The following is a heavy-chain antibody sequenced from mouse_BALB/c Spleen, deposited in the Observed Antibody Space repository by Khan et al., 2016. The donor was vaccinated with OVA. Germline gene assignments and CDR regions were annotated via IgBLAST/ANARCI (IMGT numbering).Heavy chain of an antibody. CDR1: GYTFTSYY. D-gene: IGHD2-1*01. V-gene: IGHV1S81*02. Sequence: QVQLQQPGAELVKPGTSVKISCKASGYTFTSYYMYWVKQRPGQGLEWIGGINPNTGDSNFNEKFKSKATLTVDKSSSTAYMQLGILTSEDSAVYYCARSGYGNPFAYWGQGTLVTVSA. CDR2: INPNTGDS. J-gene: IGHJ3*01. CDR3: ARSGYGNPFAY.